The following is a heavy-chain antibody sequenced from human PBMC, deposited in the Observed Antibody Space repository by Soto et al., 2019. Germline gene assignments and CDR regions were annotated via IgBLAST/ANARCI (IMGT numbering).Heavy chain of an antibody. V-gene: IGHV4-59*01. CDR2: IYYSGST. CDR3: ASSGIAARPGYFDY. CDR1: GGSISSYY. Sequence: SETLSLTCTVSGGSISSYYWSWIRQPPGKGLEWIGYIYYSGSTNYNPSLKSRVTISVDTSKNQFSLKLSSVTAADTAVYYCASSGIAARPGYFDYWGQGTLVTVS. D-gene: IGHD6-6*01. J-gene: IGHJ4*02.